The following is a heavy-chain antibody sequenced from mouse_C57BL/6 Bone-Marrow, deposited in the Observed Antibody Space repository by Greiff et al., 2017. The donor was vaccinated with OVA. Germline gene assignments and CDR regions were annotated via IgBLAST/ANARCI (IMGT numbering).Heavy chain of an antibody. CDR1: GYTFTSYW. V-gene: IGHV1-50*01. J-gene: IGHJ1*03. CDR2: IDPSDSYT. Sequence: QVQLQQPGAELVKPGASVKLSCKASGYTFTSYWMQWVKQRPGQGLEWIGEIDPSDSYTNYNQKFKGKATLTVDTSSSTAYMQLSSLTSEDSAVYYCATYYYYVTGYFDVWGTGTTVTVSS. D-gene: IGHD1-1*01. CDR3: ATYYYYVTGYFDV.